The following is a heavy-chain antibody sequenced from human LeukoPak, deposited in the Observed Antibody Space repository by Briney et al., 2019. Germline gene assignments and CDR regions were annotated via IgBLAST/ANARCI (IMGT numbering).Heavy chain of an antibody. D-gene: IGHD3-22*01. CDR1: GFTFSSYS. CDR3: ARQTYYDSSGYYSAY. V-gene: IGHV3-21*01. Sequence: GGSLRLSCAASGFTFSSYSMNWVRQAPGKGLEWVSSISSSSSYIYYADSVKGRFTISRDNAKNSLYLQMNSVRTEDTAVYYCARQTYYDSSGYYSAYWGQGTLVTVSS. J-gene: IGHJ4*02. CDR2: ISSSSSYI.